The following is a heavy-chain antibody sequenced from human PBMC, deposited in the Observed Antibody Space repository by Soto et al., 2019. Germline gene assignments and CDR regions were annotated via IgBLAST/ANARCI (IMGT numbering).Heavy chain of an antibody. Sequence: QVQLVQSGAEVKKPGASVKVSCKVSGYTLTELSMHWVRQAPGEGLEWMGGLDPEDGETIYAQKFQGRVTMTEDTSTNTAYMELRSLRSEDTALYYCATDLSLPGIGHYWGQGTLVTVSS. V-gene: IGHV1-24*01. CDR2: LDPEDGET. J-gene: IGHJ4*02. CDR1: GYTLTELS. D-gene: IGHD6-13*01. CDR3: ATDLSLPGIGHY.